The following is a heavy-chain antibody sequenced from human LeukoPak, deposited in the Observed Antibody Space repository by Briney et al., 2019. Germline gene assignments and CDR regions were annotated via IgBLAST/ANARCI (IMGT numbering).Heavy chain of an antibody. J-gene: IGHJ3*02. CDR1: GGSISSSSYY. D-gene: IGHD3-10*01. V-gene: IGHV4-39*07. Sequence: PSETLSLTCTVSGGSISSSSYYWSWIRQPPGKGLEWIGEINHSGSTNYNPSLKSRVTISVDTSKNQFSLKLSSVTAADTAVYYCARRVRGVNDAFDIWGQRTMVTVSS. CDR3: ARRVRGVNDAFDI. CDR2: INHSGST.